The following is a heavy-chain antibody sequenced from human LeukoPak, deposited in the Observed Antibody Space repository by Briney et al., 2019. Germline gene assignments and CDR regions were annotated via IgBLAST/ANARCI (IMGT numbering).Heavy chain of an antibody. CDR3: AKGTLSADLPSYYFDF. J-gene: IGHJ4*02. V-gene: IGHV3-23*01. CDR2: ISGNGGST. CDR1: GFTFTSYV. Sequence: GGSLRLSCAASGFTFTSYVMSWVRQAPGKGLEWVTAISGNGGSTYFADSVRGRFAISRDNSKNTLYLRMNSLRAEDTAAYYCAKGTLSADLPSYYFDFWGQGTLVTVSP. D-gene: IGHD1-1*01.